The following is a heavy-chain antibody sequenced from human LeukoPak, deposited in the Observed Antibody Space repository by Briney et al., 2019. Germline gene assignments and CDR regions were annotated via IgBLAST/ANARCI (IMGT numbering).Heavy chain of an antibody. D-gene: IGHD6-13*01. J-gene: IGHJ6*03. Sequence: GSSVKVSCKASGGTFSSYAISWVRQAPGQGLEWMGGIIPIFGTANYAQKFQGRVTITADESTSTAYMELSSLRSEDTAVYYCARSKGSIAAADNYYYYYMDVWGKGTTVTVSS. V-gene: IGHV1-69*01. CDR1: GGTFSSYA. CDR2: IIPIFGTA. CDR3: ARSKGSIAAADNYYYYYMDV.